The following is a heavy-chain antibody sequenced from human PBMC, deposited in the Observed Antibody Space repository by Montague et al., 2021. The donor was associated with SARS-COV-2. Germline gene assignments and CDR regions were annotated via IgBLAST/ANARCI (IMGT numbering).Heavy chain of an antibody. J-gene: IGHJ6*02. D-gene: IGHD4-11*01. Sequence: SETLSLTCTVSGYSISSGYYWGWIRQPPGKGLEWIGSIYHSGSTYYNPSLKSRVTISVDTSKNQFSLKPSSVTAADTAVYYCAVNSNYYYYGMDVWGQGTTVTVSS. V-gene: IGHV4-38-2*02. CDR2: IYHSGST. CDR3: AVNSNYYYYGMDV. CDR1: GYSISSGYY.